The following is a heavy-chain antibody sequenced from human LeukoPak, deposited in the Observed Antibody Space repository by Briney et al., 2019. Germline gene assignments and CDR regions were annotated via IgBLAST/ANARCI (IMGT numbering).Heavy chain of an antibody. D-gene: IGHD4-17*01. Sequence: TGGSLRLSCAASGFTFSSYSVNWVRQAPGKGLEWVSYIGPSSGTIFYADSVRGRFTISRDNAKNSLYLQMNSLTAEDTAVYYCAKDRIIYGDYGDAFDIWGQGTMVTVSS. V-gene: IGHV3-48*04. CDR1: GFTFSSYS. J-gene: IGHJ3*02. CDR2: IGPSSGTI. CDR3: AKDRIIYGDYGDAFDI.